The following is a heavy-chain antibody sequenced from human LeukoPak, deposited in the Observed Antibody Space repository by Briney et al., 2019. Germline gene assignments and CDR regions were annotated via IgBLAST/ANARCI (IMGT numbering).Heavy chain of an antibody. Sequence: PSETLSLTCTVSGGPITSYYWSWLRQPAGKGLEWIGRIDTNGNTNYNPSLKSRVTMSVDTSKNQFSLWLSSVTAADTAVYYCARVRELLSWFDPWGQGTLVTVSS. V-gene: IGHV4-4*07. CDR3: ARVRELLSWFDP. CDR1: GGPITSYY. J-gene: IGHJ5*02. CDR2: IDTNGNT. D-gene: IGHD1-26*01.